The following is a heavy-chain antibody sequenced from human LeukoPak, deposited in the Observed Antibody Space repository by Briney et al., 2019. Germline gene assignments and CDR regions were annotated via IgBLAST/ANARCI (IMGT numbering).Heavy chain of an antibody. V-gene: IGHV1-2*02. J-gene: IGHJ4*02. CDR3: ARVFRSIVARLDFDY. D-gene: IGHD6-6*01. Sequence: ASVKVSCKASGYTFTSYYMHWVRQAPGQGLEWMGWINPNSGGTNYAQKFQGRVTMTRDTSISTAYMELSRLRSDDTAVYYCARVFRSIVARLDFDYWGQGTLVTVSS. CDR2: INPNSGGT. CDR1: GYTFTSYY.